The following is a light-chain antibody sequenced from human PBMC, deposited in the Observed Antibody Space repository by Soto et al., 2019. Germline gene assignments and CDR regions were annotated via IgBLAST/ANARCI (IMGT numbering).Light chain of an antibody. Sequence: QSVLTQPPSASGTPGQRVTISCSGSSSNIGSNTVNWCQQLPGTAPKLLIYSNNQRPSGVPDRFSGSKSGTSASLAISGLQSEDEADYYCLSKTSRISYVFGTGTKVTVL. V-gene: IGLV1-44*01. CDR3: LSKTSRISYV. CDR1: SSNIGSNT. J-gene: IGLJ1*01. CDR2: SNN.